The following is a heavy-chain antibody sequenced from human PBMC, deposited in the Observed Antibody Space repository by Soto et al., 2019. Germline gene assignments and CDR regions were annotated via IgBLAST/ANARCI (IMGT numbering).Heavy chain of an antibody. Sequence: GGSLRLSCAASGFTFSTYGMHWVRQAPGKGLEWVAVIWYDGSNKYYADSVKGRFTISRDNSQSTLYLQMNSLRAEDTAVYYCVKDDQGGRWLPSYWGQGTLVTVSS. D-gene: IGHD5-12*01. CDR2: IWYDGSNK. J-gene: IGHJ4*02. CDR1: GFTFSTYG. V-gene: IGHV3-33*06. CDR3: VKDDQGGRWLPSY.